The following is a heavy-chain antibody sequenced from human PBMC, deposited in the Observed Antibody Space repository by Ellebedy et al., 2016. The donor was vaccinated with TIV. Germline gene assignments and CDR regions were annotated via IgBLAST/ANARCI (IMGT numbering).Heavy chain of an antibody. Sequence: SXXASGGTFSSYAMSWVRQAPGKGLEWVSAISGSGGSTYYADSVKGRFTISRDNSKNTLYLQMNSLRAEDTAVYYCVVPAAIRWWNAFDIWGQGTMVTVSS. CDR2: ISGSGGST. D-gene: IGHD2-2*01. V-gene: IGHV3-23*01. CDR1: GGTFSSYA. J-gene: IGHJ3*02. CDR3: VVPAAIRWWNAFDI.